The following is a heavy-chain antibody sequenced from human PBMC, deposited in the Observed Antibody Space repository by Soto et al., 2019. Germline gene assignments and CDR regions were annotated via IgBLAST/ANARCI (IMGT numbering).Heavy chain of an antibody. J-gene: IGHJ5*02. D-gene: IGHD3-10*01. CDR2: IYYSGST. CDR3: ARSITMVRGVPGWFDP. CDR1: GGSISSSSYY. Sequence: QLQLQESGPGLVKPSETLSLTCTVSGGSISSSSYYWGWIRQPPGKGLEWIGSIYYSGSTYYNPSLKSRVTISVDTSKNQFSLKLSSVTAADTAVYYCARSITMVRGVPGWFDPWGQGTLVTVSS. V-gene: IGHV4-39*01.